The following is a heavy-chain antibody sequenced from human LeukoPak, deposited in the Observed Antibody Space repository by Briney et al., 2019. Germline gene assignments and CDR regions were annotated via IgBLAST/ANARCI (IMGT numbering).Heavy chain of an antibody. Sequence: SQTLSLTCTVSGGSVSSSSYYWSWIRQPPGKGLEWIGYIYYSGGTNYNPSLKSRVTISVDTSKNQFSLKLSSVTAADTAVYYCARVVLVGVTTLDYWGQGTLVTVSS. V-gene: IGHV4-61*01. CDR2: IYYSGGT. J-gene: IGHJ4*02. D-gene: IGHD1-26*01. CDR3: ARVVLVGVTTLDY. CDR1: GGSVSSSSYY.